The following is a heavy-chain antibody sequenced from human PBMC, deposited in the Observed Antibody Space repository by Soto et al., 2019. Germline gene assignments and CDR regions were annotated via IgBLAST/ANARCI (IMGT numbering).Heavy chain of an antibody. V-gene: IGHV3-23*01. CDR1: GFTFSSYA. CDR3: AKDGNTAPHTVAVAGPYFDH. D-gene: IGHD6-19*01. Sequence: GGSLRLSCAASGFTFSSYAMSWVRQAPGKGLEWVSAISGSGGSTYYADSVKGRFTISRDNSKNTLYLQMNSLRAEDTAVYYCAKDGNTAPHTVAVAGPYFDHWGQGTLVTVSS. J-gene: IGHJ4*02. CDR2: ISGSGGST.